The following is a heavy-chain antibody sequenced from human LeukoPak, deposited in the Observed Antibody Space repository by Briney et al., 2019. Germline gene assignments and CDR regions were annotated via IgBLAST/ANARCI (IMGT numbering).Heavy chain of an antibody. D-gene: IGHD5-18*01. Sequence: PGGSLRLSCAASGFTFTSHAMSWVRQAPGKGLEWVSAISGSGGNTYYADSVKGRFTISRDNSKNTLYLQMNSLRAEDTAVYYCAKDSGYSYGRRIDYWGQGTLVTVSS. CDR3: AKDSGYSYGRRIDY. CDR2: ISGSGGNT. J-gene: IGHJ4*02. CDR1: GFTFTSHA. V-gene: IGHV3-23*01.